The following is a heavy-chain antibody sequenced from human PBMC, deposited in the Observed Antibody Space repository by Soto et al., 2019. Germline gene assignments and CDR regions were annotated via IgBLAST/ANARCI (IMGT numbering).Heavy chain of an antibody. V-gene: IGHV4-39*01. CDR2: ISFGVTT. CDR3: ATSSVSRLLNHWYLDL. J-gene: IGHJ2*01. Sequence: PSETLSLTCSVSGGSISSSDYYWGWVRQPPGKGLEWIGSISFGVTTYYSPSLRSRLTISIDTSNNQFSLKLSSVTAADTAVYYCATSSVSRLLNHWYLDLWGRGTLVTVSS. CDR1: GGSISSSDYY.